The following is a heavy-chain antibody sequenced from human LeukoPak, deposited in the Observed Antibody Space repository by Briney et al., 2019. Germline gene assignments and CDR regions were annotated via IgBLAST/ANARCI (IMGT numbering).Heavy chain of an antibody. CDR2: ISSSSRYI. CDR3: ARDRVPMTTVTRDLDY. V-gene: IGHV3-21*01. D-gene: IGHD4-17*01. Sequence: GGSLRLSCAASGFTFSRYSMNWVRQAPGKGLEWGSSISSSSRYIYYADSVKGRFTISRDNGKNSLYLQMNSLRAEDTAVYYCARDRVPMTTVTRDLDYWGQGTLVTVSS. CDR1: GFTFSRYS. J-gene: IGHJ4*02.